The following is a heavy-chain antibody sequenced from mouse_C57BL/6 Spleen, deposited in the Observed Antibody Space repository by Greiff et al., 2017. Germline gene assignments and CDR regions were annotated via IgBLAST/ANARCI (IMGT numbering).Heavy chain of an antibody. D-gene: IGHD2-4*01. J-gene: IGHJ4*01. CDR1: GYTFTSYW. CDR3: ATYDYDGYYYAMDY. Sequence: VQLQQPGAELVKPGASVKLSCKASGYTFTSYWMHWVKQRPGRGLEWIGRIDPNSGGTKYNEKFKGKATLTVDKPSSTAYMQLSSLTSEDSAVYYCATYDYDGYYYAMDYWGQGTSVTVSA. CDR2: IDPNSGGT. V-gene: IGHV1-72*01.